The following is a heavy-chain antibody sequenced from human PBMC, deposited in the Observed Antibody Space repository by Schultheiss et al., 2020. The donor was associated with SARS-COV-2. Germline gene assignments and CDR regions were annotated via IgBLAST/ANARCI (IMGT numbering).Heavy chain of an antibody. CDR1: GFTFSSYS. D-gene: IGHD3-16*02. V-gene: IGHV3-21*01. CDR2: ISSSSSYI. J-gene: IGHJ4*02. CDR3: ARDSHYDYVWGSYRSYYFDY. Sequence: GESLKISCAASGFTFSSYSMNWVRQAPGKGLEWVSSISSSSSYIYYADSVKGRFTISRDNAKNTLYLQMNSLRAEDTAVYYCARDSHYDYVWGSYRSYYFDYWGQGTLVTVSS.